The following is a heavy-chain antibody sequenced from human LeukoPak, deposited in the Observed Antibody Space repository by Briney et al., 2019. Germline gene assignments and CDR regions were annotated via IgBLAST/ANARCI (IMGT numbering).Heavy chain of an antibody. CDR3: AKYEGRGSSSQFDP. J-gene: IGHJ5*02. Sequence: GGSLRLSCAASGFTFSSYAMSWVRQAPGKGLEWVSAISGSGGSTYYADSVKGRFTISGDNSKNTLYLQMNSLRAEDTAVYYCAKYEGRGSSSQFDPWGQGTLVTVSS. CDR1: GFTFSSYA. V-gene: IGHV3-23*01. CDR2: ISGSGGST. D-gene: IGHD6-6*01.